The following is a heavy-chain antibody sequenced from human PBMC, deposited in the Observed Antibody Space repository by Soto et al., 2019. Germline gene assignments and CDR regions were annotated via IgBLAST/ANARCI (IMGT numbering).Heavy chain of an antibody. CDR2: IYWDDSK. CDR1: GFSLTTDRVG. V-gene: IGHV2-5*02. J-gene: IGHJ4*02. D-gene: IGHD1-26*01. CDR3: APAYGGRSLY. Sequence: QITLKESGPTLVKPTQTLTLTCTFSGFSLTTDRVGVGWIRQPPGEALEWLAVIYWDDSKTYRPSLESRLTIPKDTSKNQVALTMTNMDSLDTATYYCAPAYGGRSLYWGQGTLVTVSS.